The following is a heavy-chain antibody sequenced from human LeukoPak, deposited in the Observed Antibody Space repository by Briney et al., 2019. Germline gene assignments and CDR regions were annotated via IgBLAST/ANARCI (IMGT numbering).Heavy chain of an antibody. CDR2: ISRSAGST. J-gene: IGHJ6*02. D-gene: IGHD3-10*01. CDR3: AKPDYYYGSGTSTYFGMDV. CDR1: GFIFSNYA. Sequence: PGGSLRLSCAASGFIFSNYAMNWVRQAPGKGLEWVSAISRSAGSTYYADSVKGRFTISRDNSKNTLYLQMNSLRAEDTAVYYCAKPDYYYGSGTSTYFGMDVWGQGTTVTVSS. V-gene: IGHV3-23*01.